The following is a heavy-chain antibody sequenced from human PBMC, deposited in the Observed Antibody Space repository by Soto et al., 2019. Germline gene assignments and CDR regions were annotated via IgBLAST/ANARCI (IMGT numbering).Heavy chain of an antibody. J-gene: IGHJ4*02. V-gene: IGHV1-18*01. Sequence: ASVKVSCKASGYTFTSYGISWVRQAPGQGLEWMGWISAYNGNTNYAQKLQGRVTMTTDTSTSTAYMELRSLRSDDTAVYYCARGYYDFWSGYPDFEYWGQGTLVTVSS. CDR1: GYTFTSYG. CDR3: ARGYYDFWSGYPDFEY. D-gene: IGHD3-3*01. CDR2: ISAYNGNT.